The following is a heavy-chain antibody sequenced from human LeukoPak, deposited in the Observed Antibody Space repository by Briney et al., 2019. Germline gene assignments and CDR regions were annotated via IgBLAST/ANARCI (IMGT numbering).Heavy chain of an antibody. CDR2: ICYDGSNK. CDR3: ARDCSGGSCYDHDAFDI. CDR1: GFTFSSYG. V-gene: IGHV3-33*01. D-gene: IGHD2-15*01. J-gene: IGHJ3*02. Sequence: GGSLRLSCAASGFTFSSYGMHWVRQAPGKGLEWVAVICYDGSNKYYADSVKGRFTISRDNSKNTLYLQMNSLRAEDTAVYYCARDCSGGSCYDHDAFDIWGQGTMVTVSS.